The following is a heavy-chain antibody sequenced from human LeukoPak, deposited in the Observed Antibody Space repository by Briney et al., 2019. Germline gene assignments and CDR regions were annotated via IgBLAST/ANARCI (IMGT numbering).Heavy chain of an antibody. V-gene: IGHV3-30*18. CDR1: GFTFTTYW. D-gene: IGHD3-9*01. J-gene: IGHJ6*02. CDR2: ISYDGSNK. Sequence: GGSLRLSCAASGFTFTTYWMTWVRQAPGKGLEWVAVISYDGSNKYYADSVKGRFTISRDNSKNTLYLQMNSLRAEDTAVYYCAKDPLDILTGYYRSWYYGMDVWGQGTTVTVSS. CDR3: AKDPLDILTGYYRSWYYGMDV.